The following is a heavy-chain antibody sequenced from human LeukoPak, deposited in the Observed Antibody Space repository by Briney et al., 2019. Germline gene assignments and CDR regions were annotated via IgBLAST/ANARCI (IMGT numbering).Heavy chain of an antibody. CDR1: GGSISSYY. CDR2: IYYSGST. CDR3: ARDERGWFDP. J-gene: IGHJ5*02. Sequence: SETQSLTCTVSGGSISSYYWSWIRQPPGKGLEWIGYIYYSGSTNYNPSLKSRVTISVDTSKNQFSLKLSSVTAADTAVYYCARDERGWFDPWGQGTLVTVSS. D-gene: IGHD3-10*01. V-gene: IGHV4-59*01.